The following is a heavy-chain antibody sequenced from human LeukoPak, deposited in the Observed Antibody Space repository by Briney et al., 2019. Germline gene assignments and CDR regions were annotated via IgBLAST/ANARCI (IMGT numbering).Heavy chain of an antibody. Sequence: GGALRVSCAASGFPFSNHAMNWVRQPPGKGLEWVAAISNGNTYYADSVRGRFTISRDDSRNMVYLQMNSLRDEDTALYYCVREAGYCATVCLKSNWFDPWGQGTLVTVSS. V-gene: IGHV3-23*01. D-gene: IGHD2-8*01. CDR2: ISNGNT. CDR1: GFPFSNHA. CDR3: VREAGYCATVCLKSNWFDP. J-gene: IGHJ5*02.